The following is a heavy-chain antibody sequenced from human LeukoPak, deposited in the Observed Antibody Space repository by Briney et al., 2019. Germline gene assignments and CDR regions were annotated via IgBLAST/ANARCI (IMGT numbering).Heavy chain of an antibody. Sequence: GSSVKVSCKASGGTFISYAISWVRQAPGQGLEWMGRIIPIFGTANYTQKFQGRVTITTDESTSTAYMELSSLRSEDTAVYYCARDKVVVNLNWFDPWGQGTLVTVSS. V-gene: IGHV1-69*05. CDR3: ARDKVVVNLNWFDP. D-gene: IGHD3-22*01. CDR1: GGTFISYA. J-gene: IGHJ5*02. CDR2: IIPIFGTA.